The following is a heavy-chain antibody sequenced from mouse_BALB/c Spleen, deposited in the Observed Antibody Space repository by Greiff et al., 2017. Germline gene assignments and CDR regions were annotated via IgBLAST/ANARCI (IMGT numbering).Heavy chain of an antibody. CDR1: GYTFTSYW. D-gene: IGHD1-1*01. V-gene: IGHV1-69*02. CDR3: ARGGSSLFAY. CDR2: IDPSDSYT. J-gene: IGHJ3*01. Sequence: QVQLQQSGAELVKPGASVKLSCKASGYTFTSYWMHWVKQRPGQGLEWIGEIDPSDSYTNYNQKFKGKATLTVDKSSSTAYMQLSSLTSEDSAVYYCARGGSSLFAYWGQGTLVTVSA.